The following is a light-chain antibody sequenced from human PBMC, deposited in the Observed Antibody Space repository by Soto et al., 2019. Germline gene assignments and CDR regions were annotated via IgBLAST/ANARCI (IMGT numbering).Light chain of an antibody. CDR1: SSDVGGYNY. V-gene: IGLV2-14*01. CDR3: SSYTSSSSDYV. J-gene: IGLJ1*01. Sequence: QSALTQPASVSGSPGQSITISCTGTSSDVGGYNYVSWYQQHPGKAPKLMIYEVSNRPSGVSNRFSGSKSGNTASLTISGLPAEDVADYYCSSYTSSSSDYVFGTGTELTVL. CDR2: EVS.